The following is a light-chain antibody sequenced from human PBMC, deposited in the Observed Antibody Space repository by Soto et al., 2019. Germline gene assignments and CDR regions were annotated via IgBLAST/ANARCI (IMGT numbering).Light chain of an antibody. CDR1: QTISTW. CDR2: KAS. CDR3: QQYHSYPWT. J-gene: IGKJ1*01. V-gene: IGKV1-5*03. Sequence: IQMTQSPSTLSASVGDRVTFTCRASQTISTWLAWYQQKPGEAPKLLIYKASTLEVGVPSRFSASGSGTDFTLTSNTLQAADFATYSFQQYHSYPWTFGQGTKV.